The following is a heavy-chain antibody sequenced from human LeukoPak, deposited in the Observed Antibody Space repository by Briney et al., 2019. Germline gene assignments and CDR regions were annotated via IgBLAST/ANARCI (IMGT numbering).Heavy chain of an antibody. CDR2: IIPIFGTA. CDR3: ARDPRNEITFGGVIVPGDLSWFDP. V-gene: IGHV1-69*13. CDR1: GGTFSSYA. Sequence: EASVKVSCKASGGTFSSYAISWVRQAPGQGLEWMGGIIPIFGTANYAQKFQGRVTITADESTSTAYMELSSLRSEDTAVYHCARDPRNEITFGGVIVPGDLSWFDPWGQGTLVTVSS. J-gene: IGHJ5*02. D-gene: IGHD3-16*02.